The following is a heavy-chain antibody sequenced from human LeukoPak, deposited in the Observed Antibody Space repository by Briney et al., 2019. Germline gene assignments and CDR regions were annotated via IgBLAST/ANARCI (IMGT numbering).Heavy chain of an antibody. V-gene: IGHV3-11*01. Sequence: GGSLRLSCAASGFTFSDYYMSWIRQAPGKGLEWVSYISSSGSTIYYADSMKGRFTISRDNAKNSLYLQMNSLRAEDTAVYYCARVVSSDYAFDIWGQGTMVTVSS. D-gene: IGHD6-19*01. J-gene: IGHJ3*02. CDR2: ISSSGSTI. CDR3: ARVVSSDYAFDI. CDR1: GFTFSDYY.